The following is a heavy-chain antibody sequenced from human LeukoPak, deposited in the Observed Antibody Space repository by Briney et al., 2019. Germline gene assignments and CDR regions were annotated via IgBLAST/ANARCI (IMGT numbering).Heavy chain of an antibody. Sequence: PSETLSLTCTVSGVSISSSSYYWGWTRQPPGKGLEWIGSIYSSGSTYYNPSLKSRVTISVDTSKNQFTLKLSSVTAADTAVYYCAKEGTYTYGASDFDYWGQGTLVTVSS. J-gene: IGHJ4*02. CDR1: GVSISSSSYY. CDR3: AKEGTYTYGASDFDY. V-gene: IGHV4-39*06. D-gene: IGHD4/OR15-4a*01. CDR2: IYSSGST.